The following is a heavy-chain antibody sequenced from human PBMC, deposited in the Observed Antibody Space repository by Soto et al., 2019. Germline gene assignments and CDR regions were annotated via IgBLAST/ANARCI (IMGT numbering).Heavy chain of an antibody. V-gene: IGHV3-15*01. CDR2: IKSKTGGGTT. J-gene: IGHJ3*01. CDR1: GFTFGDAW. D-gene: IGHD1-1*01. Sequence: PGGSLRLSCAASGFTFGDAWMTWVRQAPGKGLEWVGRIKSKTGGGTTDYAAPVKDRFTVSRDDSKNTLYLQMNSLKAEDTAVYYCTTERCTGTNCFVKNAFDVWGQGTMVTVSS. CDR3: TTERCTGTNCFVKNAFDV.